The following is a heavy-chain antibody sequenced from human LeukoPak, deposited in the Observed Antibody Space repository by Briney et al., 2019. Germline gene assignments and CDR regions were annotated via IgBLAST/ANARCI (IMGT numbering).Heavy chain of an antibody. CDR2: INPNSGGS. CDR3: ARDYCSSTSCLFDY. Sequence: ASVKVSCKASGYTFTDYYIHWVRQAPGQGLEWMGRINPNSGGSNYAQKFQGRVTMTRDTSISTAYMELSRLRSDDTAVYYCARDYCSSTSCLFDYWGQGTLVTVSS. J-gene: IGHJ4*02. D-gene: IGHD2-2*01. V-gene: IGHV1-2*06. CDR1: GYTFTDYY.